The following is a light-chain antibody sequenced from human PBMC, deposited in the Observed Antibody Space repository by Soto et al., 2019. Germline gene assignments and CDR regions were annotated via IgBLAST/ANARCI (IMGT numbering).Light chain of an antibody. Sequence: EIVLTQSPLSLPVTPGEPSSISCSSSQNLLHSNGYNYLNWYLQKPGQSPQLLIYLGSNRAPGVPDRFSGSGSGTDFTLTINRVEAEDVGLYFCAQGLATPFTFGGGTKVDIK. CDR3: AQGLATPFT. CDR2: LGS. J-gene: IGKJ4*01. V-gene: IGKV2-28*01. CDR1: QNLLHSNGYNY.